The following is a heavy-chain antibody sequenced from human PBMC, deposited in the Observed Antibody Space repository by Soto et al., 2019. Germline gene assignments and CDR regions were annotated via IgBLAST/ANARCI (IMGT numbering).Heavy chain of an antibody. CDR3: ARQAPTRDFDY. CDR1: GFTFSRHG. CDR2: ISDSGGRT. J-gene: IGHJ4*02. V-gene: IGHV3-23*01. Sequence: GGSLRLSCAASGFTFSRHGMTWVRQAPGKGLEWVSDISDSGGRTDYTDSVKGRFTVSRDNSKNTLYLQMNSLRAEDTAVYYCARQAPTRDFDYWGQGTLVTVSS.